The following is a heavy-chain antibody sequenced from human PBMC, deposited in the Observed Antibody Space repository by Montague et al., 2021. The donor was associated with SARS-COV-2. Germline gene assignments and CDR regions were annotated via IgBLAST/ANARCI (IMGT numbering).Heavy chain of an antibody. D-gene: IGHD5-24*01. CDR3: AGLQGDGSLYGMGV. CDR1: GGSISSYN. V-gene: IGHV4-59*01. Sequence: SETLSLTCTVSGGSISSYNWSWIRQPPGKGLECIGYIDYSGNTNYNPSLKSRVTISVDASKSQFSLKLSSVTAADTAVYYCAGLQGDGSLYGMGVWGQGTTVTVSS. CDR2: IDYSGNT. J-gene: IGHJ6*02.